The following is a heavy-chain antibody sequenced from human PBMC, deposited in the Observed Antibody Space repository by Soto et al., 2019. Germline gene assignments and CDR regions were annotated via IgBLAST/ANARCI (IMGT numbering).Heavy chain of an antibody. CDR2: INGDGTHR. Sequence: EVQLVESGGGLVQPGGSLRLSCATSGFTFNKYWIHWFRQAPGEGLVWVSRINGDGTHRDYAESVRGRFSISRDFAQSTVFLQMNSLKDEDTAVYYCARLGFVGEGDFWGQGIQVSVSS. D-gene: IGHD3-16*01. CDR1: GFTFNKYW. V-gene: IGHV3-74*01. CDR3: ARLGFVGEGDF. J-gene: IGHJ4*02.